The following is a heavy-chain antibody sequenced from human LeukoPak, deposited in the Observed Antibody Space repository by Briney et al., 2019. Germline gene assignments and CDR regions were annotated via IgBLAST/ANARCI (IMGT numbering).Heavy chain of an antibody. Sequence: GGSLRLSCAASGFAFTSYAMNWVRQAPGKGLEWVSDISGSGGSIYYTESVKGRFTISKDKAKNTMDLQMNSLRAEDTAVYYCAREVYSYPWYPHRGGFDFWGQGTMVTVSS. V-gene: IGHV3-23*01. CDR3: AREVYSYPWYPHRGGFDF. CDR1: GFAFTSYA. CDR2: ISGSGGSI. J-gene: IGHJ3*01. D-gene: IGHD3-16*02.